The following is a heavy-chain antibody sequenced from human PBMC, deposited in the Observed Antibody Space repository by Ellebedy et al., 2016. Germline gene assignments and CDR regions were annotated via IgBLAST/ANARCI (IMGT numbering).Heavy chain of an antibody. CDR2: ISGDSRYT. Sequence: GGSLRLSXAASGFTFSDYYMTWIRQAPGKGLECVSYISGDSRYTNYADSLKGRFTISRDNSKNTLYLQMNSLRAEDTAVYYCAKDLTLSYWGQGTLVTVSS. CDR3: AKDLTLSY. V-gene: IGHV3-11*06. CDR1: GFTFSDYY. J-gene: IGHJ4*02.